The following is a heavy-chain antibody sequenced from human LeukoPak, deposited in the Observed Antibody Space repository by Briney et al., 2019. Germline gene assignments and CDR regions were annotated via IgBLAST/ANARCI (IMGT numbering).Heavy chain of an antibody. Sequence: SETLSLTCTVSGGSISSYYWSWIRQPPGKGLEWIGYIYYSGSTNYNPSLKSRVTISVDTSENQFSLKLSSVTAADTAVYYCARVFCSGGSCYFDYWGQGTLVTVSS. D-gene: IGHD2-15*01. V-gene: IGHV4-59*01. CDR1: GGSISSYY. CDR3: ARVFCSGGSCYFDY. J-gene: IGHJ4*02. CDR2: IYYSGST.